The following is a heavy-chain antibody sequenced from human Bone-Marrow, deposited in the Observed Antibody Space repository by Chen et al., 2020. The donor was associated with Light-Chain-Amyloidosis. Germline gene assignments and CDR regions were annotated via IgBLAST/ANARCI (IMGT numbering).Heavy chain of an antibody. V-gene: IGHV5-51*01. Sequence: EVQLEQSGPEVKKPGESLKISCKGSGYTFPNYWIGWVRQMPGKGLEWMGVFYPDDSDARYSLSVEGQVTISADKSITTAYLQWRSLKASDTALYYCARRRDGYDFDYWGQGTLVTVSS. CDR1: GYTFPNYW. CDR3: ARRRDGYDFDY. CDR2: FYPDDSDA. J-gene: IGHJ4*02. D-gene: IGHD5-12*01.